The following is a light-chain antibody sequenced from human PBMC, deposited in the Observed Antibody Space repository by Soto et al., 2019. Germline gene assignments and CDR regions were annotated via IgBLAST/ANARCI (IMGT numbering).Light chain of an antibody. CDR3: HQYGSSPRT. CDR2: GAS. Sequence: EIVLTQSPGTLSLSPGERATLSCRASQSVSSNYLAWYQQKPGQAPRFLIYGASSRATGIPDRFSGSGSGTDFTLTISRLEPEDFAVYYCHQYGSSPRTFGQGTKVDIK. CDR1: QSVSSNY. J-gene: IGKJ1*01. V-gene: IGKV3-20*01.